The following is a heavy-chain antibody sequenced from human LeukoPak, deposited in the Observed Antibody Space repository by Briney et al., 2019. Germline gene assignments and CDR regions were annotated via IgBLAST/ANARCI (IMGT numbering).Heavy chain of an antibody. D-gene: IGHD5-24*01. V-gene: IGHV1-69*06. CDR2: IIPIFGRP. Sequence: GASVKVSCKASGYTFTSYYMHWVRQTPGQGLEWMGGIIPIFGRPNYAQSFQGRVTITADKSTSTAFMELNSLRPEDTAVYYCATSVEKATNSPQWGYWGQGSLVTVSA. J-gene: IGHJ4*02. CDR3: ATSVEKATNSPQWGY. CDR1: GYTFTSYY.